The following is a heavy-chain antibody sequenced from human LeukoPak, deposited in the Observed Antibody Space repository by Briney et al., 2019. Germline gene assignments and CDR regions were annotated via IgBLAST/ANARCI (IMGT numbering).Heavy chain of an antibody. CDR2: INHSGST. J-gene: IGHJ4*01. V-gene: IGHV4-34*01. Sequence: SSETLSLTCAVYGGSFSDYYWNWIRQPPGKGLEWIGEINHSGSTNYNPSLKSRVTMSVDTFKNQFSLTLSSVTAADTAVYYCARVQDFETRGYYLGYWGHGNPVTVSS. CDR3: ARVQDFETRGYYLGY. CDR1: GGSFSDYY. D-gene: IGHD3-22*01.